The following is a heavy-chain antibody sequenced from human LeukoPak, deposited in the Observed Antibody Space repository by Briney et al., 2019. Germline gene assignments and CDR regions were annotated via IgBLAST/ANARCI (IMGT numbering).Heavy chain of an antibody. Sequence: SQTLSLTCTVSGHSISSGTYYWSWIRQPAGKGLEWIGRIYTNGGTNFNPSLKSRVTISLDTSKNQFSLNLDSVTAADTAVYYCARDPDYDFWSGPSIWGQGTKVTVSS. CDR3: ARDPDYDFWSGPSI. V-gene: IGHV4-61*02. CDR1: GHSISSGTYY. D-gene: IGHD3-3*01. CDR2: IYTNGGT. J-gene: IGHJ3*02.